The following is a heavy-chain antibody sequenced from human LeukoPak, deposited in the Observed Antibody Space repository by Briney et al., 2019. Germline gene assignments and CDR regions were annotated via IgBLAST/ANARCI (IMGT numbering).Heavy chain of an antibody. V-gene: IGHV4-39*01. CDR1: GGSISSSSYY. D-gene: IGHD1-14*01. Sequence: PSETLSLTCTVSGGSISSSSYYWGWIRQPPGKGLEWIGSIYYSGGTYYNPSLKSRVTISVDTSKNQVSLKLSSVTAADTAVYYCATTGRVIDYWGQGTLVTVSS. CDR3: ATTGRVIDY. J-gene: IGHJ4*02. CDR2: IYYSGGT.